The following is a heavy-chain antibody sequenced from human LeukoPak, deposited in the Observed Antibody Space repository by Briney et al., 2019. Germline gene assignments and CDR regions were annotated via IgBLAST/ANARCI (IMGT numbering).Heavy chain of an antibody. CDR2: TYHSGST. V-gene: IGHV4-38-2*01. CDR3: ARRPGYYFDY. Sequence: SETLSLTCALPGYSIRSGYYWGWIRHPPGKGLGWIGSTYHSGSTYYNPSLKSRVTISVDTSKSQFSLKLSSVTAADTAVYYCARRPGYYFDYWGQGTLVTVSS. J-gene: IGHJ4*02. CDR1: GYSIRSGYY.